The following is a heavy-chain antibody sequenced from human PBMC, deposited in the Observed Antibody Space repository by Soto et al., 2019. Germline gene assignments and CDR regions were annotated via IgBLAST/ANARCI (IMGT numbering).Heavy chain of an antibody. J-gene: IGHJ6*02. V-gene: IGHV3-23*01. CDR2: ISGSGGST. CDR3: AKGGMDIAAAVYYYYGMDV. CDR1: GFTFSSYA. D-gene: IGHD6-13*01. Sequence: GGSLRLSCAASGFTFSSYAMSWVRQAPGKGLEWVSAISGSGGSTYYADSVKGRFTISRDNSKNTLYLQMNSLRAEDTAVYYCAKGGMDIAAAVYYYYGMDVWGQGTTVTVSS.